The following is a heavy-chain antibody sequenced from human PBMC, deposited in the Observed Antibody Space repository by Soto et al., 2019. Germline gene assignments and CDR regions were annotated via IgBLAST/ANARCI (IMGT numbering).Heavy chain of an antibody. Sequence: TLSLTCTVSAGSPYTGGFYWSWIRQLPGTGLEWLGYLYYTGSTQYTPSLKSRLSISTDTSDNQFSLRLNSVTAADTAVYYCATALVSSRARVDYWGQGXPVTV. V-gene: IGHV4-31*03. D-gene: IGHD6-19*01. CDR2: LYYTGST. J-gene: IGHJ4*02. CDR1: AGSPYTGGFY. CDR3: ATALVSSRARVDY.